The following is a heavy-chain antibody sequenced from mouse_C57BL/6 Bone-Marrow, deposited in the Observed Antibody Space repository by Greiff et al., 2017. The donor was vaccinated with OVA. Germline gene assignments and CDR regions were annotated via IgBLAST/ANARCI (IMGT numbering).Heavy chain of an antibody. CDR2: IDPSDSYT. J-gene: IGHJ1*03. V-gene: IGHV1-50*01. D-gene: IGHD1-1*01. CDR3: ARVYYGSSYRYFDV. Sequence: VQLQQPGAELVKPGASVKLSCKASGYTFTSYWMQWVKQRPGQGLEWIGEIDPSDSYTNYNQKFKGKATLTVDTSSSTAYMQLSSLTSEDSAVYYCARVYYGSSYRYFDVWGTGTTVTVSS. CDR1: GYTFTSYW.